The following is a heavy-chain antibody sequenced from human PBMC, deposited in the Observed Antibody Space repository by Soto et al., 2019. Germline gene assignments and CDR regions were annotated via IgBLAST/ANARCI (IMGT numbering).Heavy chain of an antibody. Sequence: QVQLVESGGGVVQPGRSLRLSCVASGFTFSSYGMHWVRQAPGKGLEWVASISYDGSNTYYADSVKGRFTISRDNSKNTLYLQMNSPRAEDTSVYYCAKEGGLSGSYYISSSYYFDYWGQGTLVTVSS. D-gene: IGHD1-26*01. CDR2: ISYDGSNT. CDR3: AKEGGLSGSYYISSSYYFDY. J-gene: IGHJ4*02. CDR1: GFTFSSYG. V-gene: IGHV3-30*18.